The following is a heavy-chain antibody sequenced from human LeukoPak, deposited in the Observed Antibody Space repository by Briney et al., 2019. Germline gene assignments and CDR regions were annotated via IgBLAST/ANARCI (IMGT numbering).Heavy chain of an antibody. J-gene: IGHJ4*02. CDR1: GFTFSSYS. Sequence: GGSLRLSCEASGFTFSSYSMNWVRQAPGKGLEWISYISTSTTTIYYANSVKGRFTISRDNSKNTLYLQMNSLRAEDTAVYYCAKGDYYDSSGYFDYWAREPWSPSPQ. D-gene: IGHD3-22*01. CDR3: AKGDYYDSSGYFDY. V-gene: IGHV3-48*01. CDR2: ISTSTTTI.